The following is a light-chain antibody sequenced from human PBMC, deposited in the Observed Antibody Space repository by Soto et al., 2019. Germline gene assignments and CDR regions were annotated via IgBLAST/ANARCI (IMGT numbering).Light chain of an antibody. CDR2: GAS. J-gene: IGKJ1*01. CDR1: QSVSSN. CDR3: QQYNNWPPT. Sequence: EIVMTQSPATLSVSPGERATLSCRASQSVSSNLAWYQHKPGQAPRLLIYGASTGATGIPARFSGSGSGTEFTLTISSLQSEDFAVYYCQQYNNWPPTFGQGTKVEIK. V-gene: IGKV3-15*01.